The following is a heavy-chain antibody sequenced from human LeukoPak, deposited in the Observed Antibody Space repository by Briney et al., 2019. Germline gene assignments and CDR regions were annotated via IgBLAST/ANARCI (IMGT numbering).Heavy chain of an antibody. D-gene: IGHD5-24*01. Sequence: GGSLRLSCAASGFTFSSYSMNWVRQAPGEGLEWVSYISSSGSTIYYADSVKGRFTISRDNAKNSLYLQMNSLRAEDTAVYYCARVARRDGYNFYYFDYWGQGTLVTVSS. CDR2: ISSSGSTI. CDR3: ARVARRDGYNFYYFDY. CDR1: GFTFSSYS. J-gene: IGHJ4*02. V-gene: IGHV3-48*04.